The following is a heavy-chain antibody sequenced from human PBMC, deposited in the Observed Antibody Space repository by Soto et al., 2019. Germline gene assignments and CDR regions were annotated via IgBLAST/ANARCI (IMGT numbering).Heavy chain of an antibody. Sequence: GASVKVSCKASGGTFSGYAISWVRQAPGQGLEWMGRIIPIFGTANYAQKFQGRVTITADESTSTAYMELSSLRSEDTAVYYCATAGRPTIAVAGHNFDYWGQGTLVTVSS. CDR2: IIPIFGTA. CDR3: ATAGRPTIAVAGHNFDY. V-gene: IGHV1-69*13. CDR1: GGTFSGYA. D-gene: IGHD6-19*01. J-gene: IGHJ4*02.